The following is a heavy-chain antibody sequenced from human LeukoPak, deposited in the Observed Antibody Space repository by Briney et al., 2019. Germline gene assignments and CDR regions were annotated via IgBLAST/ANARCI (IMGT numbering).Heavy chain of an antibody. CDR3: AKLGYSGYDPKDY. CDR2: ISGST. CDR1: GFTFSSYW. V-gene: IGHV3-23*01. Sequence: PGGSLRLSCAASGFTFSSYWMNWVRQAPGKGLEWVSGISGSTYYADSVKGRFTISRDNSKNTLYLQMNSLRAEDTAVYYCAKLGYSGYDPKDYWGQGTLVTVSS. D-gene: IGHD5-12*01. J-gene: IGHJ4*02.